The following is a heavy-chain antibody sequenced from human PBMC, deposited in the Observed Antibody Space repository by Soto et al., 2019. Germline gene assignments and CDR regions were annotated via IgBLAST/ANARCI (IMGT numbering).Heavy chain of an antibody. CDR1: GYTFTSYG. V-gene: IGHV1-18*01. CDR3: ARDGEVFWSGYKYYYGMDV. J-gene: IGHJ6*02. CDR2: ISAYNGNT. Sequence: QVQLVQSGAEVKKPGASVKVSCMASGYTFTSYGISWVRQAPGQGLEWMGWISAYNGNTNYAQKFQGRVTMTTDTSTSTAYMELRSLRSDDTAVYYCARDGEVFWSGYKYYYGMDVWGQGTTVTVSS. D-gene: IGHD3-3*01.